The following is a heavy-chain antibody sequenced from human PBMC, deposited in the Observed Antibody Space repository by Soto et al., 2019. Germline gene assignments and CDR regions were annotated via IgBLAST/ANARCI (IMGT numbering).Heavy chain of an antibody. Sequence: QVQLQQWGAGLLKPSETLSLTCAAYGGSFSGYFWSWIRQPPGKGLEWIGEINHSGSANYNPSLKGRVTISVDTSKNQFSLKVSSVTAADTAVYYCASHRTWARWDYWGQGTLVTVSS. CDR2: INHSGSA. V-gene: IGHV4-34*01. D-gene: IGHD1-26*01. CDR3: ASHRTWARWDY. CDR1: GGSFSGYF. J-gene: IGHJ4*02.